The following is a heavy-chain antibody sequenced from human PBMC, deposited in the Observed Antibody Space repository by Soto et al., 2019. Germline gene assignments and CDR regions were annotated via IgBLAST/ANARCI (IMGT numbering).Heavy chain of an antibody. Sequence: PSETLSLTCTVSGSSISPFYWSWIRQPPGKGLEWIGYIYYTGSTKYNPSLKRRVTLSLGTSRNQLSLKLSSVTAADTAVYFCTRVGGYYGDYPHFDYWGPGTLVTVSS. J-gene: IGHJ4*02. CDR2: IYYTGST. V-gene: IGHV4-59*01. CDR3: TRVGGYYGDYPHFDY. D-gene: IGHD4-17*01. CDR1: GSSISPFY.